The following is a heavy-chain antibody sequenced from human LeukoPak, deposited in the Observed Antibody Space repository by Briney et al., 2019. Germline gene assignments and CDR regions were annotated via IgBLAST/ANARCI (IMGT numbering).Heavy chain of an antibody. J-gene: IGHJ6*02. CDR1: GFTFSSYE. D-gene: IGHD6-19*01. Sequence: GGSLRLSCAASGFTFSSYEVNWVRQAPGKGLEWVSYISSSGSTIYYADSVKGRFTISRDNAKNSLYLQMNSLRAEDTAVYYCARDRAIAVAGGDYGMDVWGQGTTVTVSS. CDR3: ARDRAIAVAGGDYGMDV. CDR2: ISSSGSTI. V-gene: IGHV3-48*03.